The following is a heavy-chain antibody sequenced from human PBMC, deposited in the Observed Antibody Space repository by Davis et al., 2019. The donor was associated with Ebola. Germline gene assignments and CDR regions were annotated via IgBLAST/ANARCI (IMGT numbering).Heavy chain of an antibody. V-gene: IGHV6-1*01. Sequence: HSQTLSLTCAISGDTVSGNSGAWNWIRQSPSRGLEWLGRTFYTSKWYNHYAVSVKSRITINPDTSKNQFSLQLNSVTPEDTAVYYCARGWLRTGLDYWGQGTLVTVSS. D-gene: IGHD5-12*01. CDR1: GDTVSGNSGA. CDR3: ARGWLRTGLDY. J-gene: IGHJ4*02. CDR2: TFYTSKWYN.